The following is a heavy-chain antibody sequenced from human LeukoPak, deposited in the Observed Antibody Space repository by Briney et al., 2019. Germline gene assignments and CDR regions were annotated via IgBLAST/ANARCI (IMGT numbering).Heavy chain of an antibody. Sequence: PSETLSLTCTVSGGSISPYYWSWVRQPPGKGLEWIGYIYYTGSTNYNPSLRSRVTISLDTSKNQFSLKLSSVTAADTAVYYCARTRRSGWDIDYWGQGTLVTVSS. CDR1: GGSISPYY. J-gene: IGHJ4*02. CDR2: IYYTGST. D-gene: IGHD6-19*01. V-gene: IGHV4-59*08. CDR3: ARTRRSGWDIDY.